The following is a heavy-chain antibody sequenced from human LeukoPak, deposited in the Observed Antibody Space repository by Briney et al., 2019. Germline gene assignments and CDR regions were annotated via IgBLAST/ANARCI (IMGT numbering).Heavy chain of an antibody. Sequence: PGESLKISCKGSGYIFASYWIGWVRQIPGKGLEWMGIINPADSDTRSSPSFQGQVTISADKSISTAYLQWTSLKASDTAMYYCVRVEHSSSSAYNWFDPWGQGTLVTVSS. J-gene: IGHJ5*02. D-gene: IGHD6-6*01. CDR2: INPADSDT. CDR1: GYIFASYW. CDR3: VRVEHSSSSAYNWFDP. V-gene: IGHV5-51*01.